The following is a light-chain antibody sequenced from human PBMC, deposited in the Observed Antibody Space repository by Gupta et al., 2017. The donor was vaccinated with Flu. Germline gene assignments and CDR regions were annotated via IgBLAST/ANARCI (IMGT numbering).Light chain of an antibody. CDR2: GAS. Sequence: EIVLTQSPGTLSLSPGERATLSCRASQSVSSSYLAWYQQKPGQAPRLLIYGASSRATGIPDRFSGSGSGTDFTLTISRLEPEDFVVYYCQQYGSSPPGFGGGTKVEIK. V-gene: IGKV3-20*01. CDR1: QSVSSSY. J-gene: IGKJ4*01. CDR3: QQYGSSPPG.